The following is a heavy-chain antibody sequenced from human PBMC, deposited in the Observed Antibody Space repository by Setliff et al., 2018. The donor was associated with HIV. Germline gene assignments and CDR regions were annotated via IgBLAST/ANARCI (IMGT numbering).Heavy chain of an antibody. Sequence: SETLSLTCTVSGGSISSSSYYWDWIRQPPGKGLEWIGSIYYSGSTNYNPSLKSRVSISVDTSKNRFSLKMSYVTAADTAVYYCARTEDYSYGDAPLDYWGHGTLVTVSS. CDR3: ARTEDYSYGDAPLDY. J-gene: IGHJ4*01. CDR1: GGSISSSSYY. CDR2: IYYSGST. D-gene: IGHD5-18*01. V-gene: IGHV4-39*02.